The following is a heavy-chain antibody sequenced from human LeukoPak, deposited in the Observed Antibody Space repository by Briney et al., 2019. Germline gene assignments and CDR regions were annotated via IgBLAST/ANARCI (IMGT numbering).Heavy chain of an antibody. CDR1: GFTFSTFA. D-gene: IGHD2-8*02. CDR2: IFPSGGEI. CDR3: ATYRQVLLPFES. Sequence: GGSLRLSCAASGFTFSTFAMIWVRQPPGKGLEWVSSIFPSGGEIHYADSVGGRFTISRVTSKSTLSLQMNSLRAEDTAIYYCATYRQVLLPFESWGQGTLVTVSS. J-gene: IGHJ4*02. V-gene: IGHV3-23*01.